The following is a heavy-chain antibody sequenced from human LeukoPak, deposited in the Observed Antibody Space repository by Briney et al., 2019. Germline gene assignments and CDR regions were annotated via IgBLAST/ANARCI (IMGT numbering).Heavy chain of an antibody. CDR3: ATVGSGSYYDPYSFDY. Sequence: ASVKVTCKVSGYTLTELYMHGVLQAPGKGLEWMGGFDPEDGETIYAQKFQGRVTMTEDTSTDTAYMELSSLRSEDTAVYYCATVGSGSYYDPYSFDYWGQGTLVTVSS. V-gene: IGHV1-24*01. CDR2: FDPEDGET. J-gene: IGHJ4*02. CDR1: GYTLTELY. D-gene: IGHD3-10*01.